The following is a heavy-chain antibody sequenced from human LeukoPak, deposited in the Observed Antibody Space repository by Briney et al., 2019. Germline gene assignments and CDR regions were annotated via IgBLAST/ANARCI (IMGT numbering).Heavy chain of an antibody. Sequence: ASVKVSCKASGYTFTSYYMHWVRQAPGQGFEWMGIINPSGGSTSYAQKFQGRVTMTRDMSTSTVYMELSSLRSEDTAVYYCARESMVAVAPFDYWGQGTLVTVSS. V-gene: IGHV1-46*01. J-gene: IGHJ4*02. CDR2: INPSGGST. CDR3: ARESMVAVAPFDY. CDR1: GYTFTSYY. D-gene: IGHD6-19*01.